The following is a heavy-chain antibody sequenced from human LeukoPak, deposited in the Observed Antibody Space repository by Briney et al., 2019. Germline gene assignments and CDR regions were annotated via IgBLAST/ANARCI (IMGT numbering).Heavy chain of an antibody. J-gene: IGHJ6*04. D-gene: IGHD2-21*01. CDR1: GGSISTSNYY. V-gene: IGHV4-61*05. CDR3: ARGRLRIYGV. CDR2: IYYSGST. Sequence: PSETLSLTCTVSGGSISTSNYYWSWIRQPPGKGLEWIGYIYYSGSTNYNPSLKSRVTISVDTSKNQFSLKLSSVTAADTAVYYCARGRLRIYGVWGKGTTVTVSS.